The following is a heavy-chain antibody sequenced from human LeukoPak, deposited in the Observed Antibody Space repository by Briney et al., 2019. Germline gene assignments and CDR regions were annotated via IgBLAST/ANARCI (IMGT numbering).Heavy chain of an antibody. CDR3: ARVRRDGYNRDAFDI. CDR2: MYYAGTNQ. CDR1: GFTFSSYS. V-gene: IGHV3-33*08. Sequence: AGGSLRLSCAASGFTFSSYSMNWVRQAPGKGLEWVAVMYYAGTNQYYADSVKGRFTISRDNSNNRLYLQMNSLRAEDTAVYCCARVRRDGYNRDAFDIWGQGTMVTVSS. D-gene: IGHD5-24*01. J-gene: IGHJ3*02.